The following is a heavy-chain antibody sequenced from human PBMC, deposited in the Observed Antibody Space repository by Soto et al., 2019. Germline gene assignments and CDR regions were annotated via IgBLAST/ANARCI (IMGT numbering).Heavy chain of an antibody. CDR1: GGSISSSSYY. CDR2: IYYSGST. CDR3: ARVGGDYVLDKFDY. Sequence: SETLSLTCTVSGGSISSSSYYWGWIRQPPGKGLEWIGSIYYSGSTYYNPSLKSRVTISVDTSKNQFSLKLSSVTAADTAVYYCARVGGDYVLDKFDYWGQGTLVTVSS. V-gene: IGHV4-39*01. J-gene: IGHJ4*02. D-gene: IGHD4-17*01.